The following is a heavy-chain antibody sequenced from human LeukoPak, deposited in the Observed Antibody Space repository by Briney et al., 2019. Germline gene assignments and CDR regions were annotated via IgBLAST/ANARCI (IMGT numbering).Heavy chain of an antibody. CDR1: GFTVRSYY. CDR3: ASGGYDFWSGYDYFDY. Sequence: GGSLRLSCAASGFTVRSYYMAWVRQAPGKGLEWVAVKSYDGSNKYYADSVKGRFTISRDNSKNTLYLQMNSLRAEDTAVYYCASGGYDFWSGYDYFDYWGQGTMVTVSS. V-gene: IGHV3-30-3*01. J-gene: IGHJ4*03. CDR2: KSYDGSNK. D-gene: IGHD3-3*01.